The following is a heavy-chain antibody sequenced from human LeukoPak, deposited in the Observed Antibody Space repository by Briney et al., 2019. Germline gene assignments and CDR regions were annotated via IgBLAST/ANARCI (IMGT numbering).Heavy chain of an antibody. J-gene: IGHJ4*02. CDR2: ISGSGAST. V-gene: IGHV3-23*01. D-gene: IGHD1-26*01. CDR1: GFTFSNYA. CDR3: AKDRWELLLRIDH. Sequence: GGSLRLSCAVSGFTFSNYAMSWVRRAPGRGLEWVLGISGSGASTYYPDSMKGRSTNSRENSKNTLYLQMNSLRAEDTAVYYCAKDRWELLLRIDHRGQGTLVTVSS.